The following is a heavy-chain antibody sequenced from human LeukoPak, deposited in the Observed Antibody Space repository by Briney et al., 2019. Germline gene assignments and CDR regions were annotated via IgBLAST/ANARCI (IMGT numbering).Heavy chain of an antibody. CDR1: GFTFSSYS. CDR3: ASPRMDYYYYMDV. Sequence: HPGRSLRLSCTASGFTFSSYSMNWVRQAPGKGLEWVSYISSSSSTIYYADSVKGRFTISRDNSKNTLYLQMNSLRAEDTAVYYCASPRMDYYYYMDVWGKGTTVTVSS. D-gene: IGHD2-15*01. J-gene: IGHJ6*03. CDR2: ISSSSSTI. V-gene: IGHV3-48*01.